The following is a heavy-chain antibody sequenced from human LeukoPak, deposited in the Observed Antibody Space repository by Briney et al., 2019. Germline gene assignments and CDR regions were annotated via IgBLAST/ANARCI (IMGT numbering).Heavy chain of an antibody. D-gene: IGHD4-17*01. CDR2: ISAYNGNT. V-gene: IGHV1-18*01. J-gene: IGHJ3*02. CDR3: ARNLPAVTTEAFDI. Sequence: ASVKVSCKASGYTFTSYGISWVRQAPGQGLEWMGWISAYNGNTNYAQKLQGRVTMTTDTSTSTAYMELRSPRSDDTAVYYCARNLPAVTTEAFDIWGQGTMVTVSS. CDR1: GYTFTSYG.